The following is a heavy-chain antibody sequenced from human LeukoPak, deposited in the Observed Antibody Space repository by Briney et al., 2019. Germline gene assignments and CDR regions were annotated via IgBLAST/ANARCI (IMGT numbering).Heavy chain of an antibody. D-gene: IGHD5-18*01. CDR3: AKESPGYSYGWYYYYGMDV. J-gene: IGHJ6*02. CDR1: GFTFSSYS. CDR2: ISSSSSTI. V-gene: IGHV3-48*01. Sequence: GGSLRLSCAASGFTFSSYSMNWVRQAPGKGLEWVSYISSSSSTIYYADSVKGRFTISRDNSKNTLYLQMNSLRAEDTAVYYCAKESPGYSYGWYYYYGMDVWGQGTTVTVSS.